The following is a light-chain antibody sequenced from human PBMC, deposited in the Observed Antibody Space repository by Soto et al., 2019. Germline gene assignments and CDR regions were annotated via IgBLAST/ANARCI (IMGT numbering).Light chain of an antibody. CDR3: HQYNSWPRGT. CDR2: GAS. V-gene: IGKV3-20*01. Sequence: EIVLTQSPGTLSLSPGERATLSCRASQSVSSSYLAWYQQKPGQAPRLLIYGASSRATGIPDRFRGSGSGTEFTLTISSLQSEDSAVYYCHQYNSWPRGTFGPGTKVEIK. J-gene: IGKJ3*01. CDR1: QSVSSSY.